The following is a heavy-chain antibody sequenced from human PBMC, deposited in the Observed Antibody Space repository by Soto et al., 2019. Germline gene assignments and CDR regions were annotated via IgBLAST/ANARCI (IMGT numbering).Heavy chain of an antibody. J-gene: IGHJ5*02. D-gene: IGHD2-15*01. Sequence: SVKVSCKASGYTFTRYTINWVRQAPGQRLEWMGWINPDSGNTNSSQKFKGRVIITRDTSASTVYMDLSSLRSEDTAVYYCARGIATGQLDPWGQGALVTVSS. CDR1: GYTFTRYT. V-gene: IGHV1-3*01. CDR2: INPDSGNT. CDR3: ARGIATGQLDP.